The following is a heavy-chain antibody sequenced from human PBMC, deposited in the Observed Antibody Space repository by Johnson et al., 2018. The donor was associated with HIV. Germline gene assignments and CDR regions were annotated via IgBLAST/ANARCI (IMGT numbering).Heavy chain of an antibody. J-gene: IGHJ3*01. V-gene: IGHV3-74*02. CDR1: GISFSYAW. D-gene: IGHD3-10*01. CDR3: ATLWFGEVSVYDAFDV. CDR2: ISGDGSSS. Sequence: EQLVESGGGLVKPGGSLRLSCAASGISFSYAWMHWVRQVPGKGLMWVSRISGDGSSSSYADSVKGRFTSSRDNSKNTLYLQMNSLRPEDSAVYYCATLWFGEVSVYDAFDVWGQGTMVTVSS.